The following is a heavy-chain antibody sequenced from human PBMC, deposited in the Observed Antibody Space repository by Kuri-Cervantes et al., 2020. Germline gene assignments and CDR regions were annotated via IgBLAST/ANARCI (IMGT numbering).Heavy chain of an antibody. D-gene: IGHD2-2*02. CDR1: GFTFSSYG. CDR3: ARNLRNGVVPAAIRGGYHYGMDV. CDR2: ISYDGSNK. Sequence: GGSLRLSCAASGFTFSSYGMHWVRQAPGKGLEWVAVISYDGSNKYYADSVKGRFTISRDNSKNTLYLQMNSLRAEDTAVYYCARNLRNGVVPAAIRGGYHYGMDVWGQGTTVTVSS. J-gene: IGHJ6*02. V-gene: IGHV3-30*03.